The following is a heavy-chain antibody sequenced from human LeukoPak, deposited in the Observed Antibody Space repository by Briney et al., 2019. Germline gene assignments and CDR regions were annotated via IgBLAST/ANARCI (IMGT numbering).Heavy chain of an antibody. CDR1: GFTFSSYG. CDR3: AKPTRGSGSFLIDY. D-gene: IGHD1-26*01. V-gene: IGHV3-33*03. Sequence: GGSLRLSCAASGFTFSSYGMHWVRQAPGKGLEWVAVIWYDGSSEYYADSVKGRFTISRDNSNNTLYLQMNSLRADDPAVYFCAKPTRGSGSFLIDYWGQGTLVTVSS. CDR2: IWYDGSSE. J-gene: IGHJ4*02.